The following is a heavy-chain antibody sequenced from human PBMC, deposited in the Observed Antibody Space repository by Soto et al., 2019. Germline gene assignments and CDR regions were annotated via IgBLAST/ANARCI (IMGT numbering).Heavy chain of an antibody. D-gene: IGHD3-16*02. CDR2: IIPIFGIA. V-gene: IGHV1-69*01. Sequence: QVQLVQSGAEVKKPGSSVKVSCKASGGTFSSYAISWVRQAPGQGLEWMGGIIPIFGIANYAQKFQGRVTITADESTSTAYMELSSLRSEDTAVYYCARNYDYVWGSYRSLDYYYGMDVWGQGTTVTVSS. J-gene: IGHJ6*02. CDR3: ARNYDYVWGSYRSLDYYYGMDV. CDR1: GGTFSSYA.